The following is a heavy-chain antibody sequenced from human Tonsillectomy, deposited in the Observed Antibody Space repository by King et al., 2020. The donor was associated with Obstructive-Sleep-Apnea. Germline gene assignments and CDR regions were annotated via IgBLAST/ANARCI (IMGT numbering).Heavy chain of an antibody. D-gene: IGHD3-10*01. CDR1: GYTLTELS. V-gene: IGHV1-24*01. CDR2: FDPKDGET. CDR3: ARPQLLWFGELLFFWFDP. Sequence: QLVQSGAEVKKPGASVKVSCKVSGYTLTELSMHWVRQAPGKGLEWMGGFDPKDGETMYAQKFQGRVTMTEDTSTDTAYMELSSLRSEDTAVYYCARPQLLWFGELLFFWFDPWGQGTLVTVSS. J-gene: IGHJ5*02.